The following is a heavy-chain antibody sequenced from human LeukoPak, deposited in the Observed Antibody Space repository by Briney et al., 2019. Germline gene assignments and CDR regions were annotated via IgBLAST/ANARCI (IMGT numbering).Heavy chain of an antibody. CDR3: ARRLGELRGYYFDY. CDR2: ISYSGST. V-gene: IGHV4-39*01. J-gene: IGHJ4*02. D-gene: IGHD3-10*01. CDR1: GGSVSSGTFY. Sequence: SETLSLTCTFSGGSVSSGTFYWAWIRQPPGKGLEWIGSISYSGSTYYNPSLKSRVTISVDTSKNQFSLKLSSVTAADTAVYYCARRLGELRGYYFDYWGQGTLVTVSS.